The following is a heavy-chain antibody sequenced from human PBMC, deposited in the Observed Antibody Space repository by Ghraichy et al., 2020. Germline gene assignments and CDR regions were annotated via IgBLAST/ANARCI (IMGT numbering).Heavy chain of an antibody. V-gene: IGHV4-59*01. CDR3: ARYCGGDCYSKWADHAFDI. CDR2: IYYSGSA. Sequence: SETLSLTCTVSGGSISSYYWSWIRQPPGKGLEWIGYIYYSGSANYNPSLKSRVTISVDTSKNQFSLKLSSVTAADTAVYYCARYCGGDCYSKWADHAFDIWGQGTMVTVSS. J-gene: IGHJ3*02. D-gene: IGHD2-21*01. CDR1: GGSISSYY.